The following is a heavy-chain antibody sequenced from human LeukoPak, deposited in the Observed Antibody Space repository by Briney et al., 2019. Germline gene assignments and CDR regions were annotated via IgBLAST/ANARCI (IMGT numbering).Heavy chain of an antibody. J-gene: IGHJ6*03. Sequence: ASVKVSCKASGYTFTSYGISWVRQAPGQGLEWMGWISAYNGNTNYAQKLQGRVTMTTDTSTSTAYMELRSLRSDDTAVYYCARDHQYDFSFYYHYMDVWGKGTTVTVSS. CDR3: ARDHQYDFSFYYHYMDV. V-gene: IGHV1-18*01. CDR2: ISAYNGNT. CDR1: GYTFTSYG. D-gene: IGHD3-3*01.